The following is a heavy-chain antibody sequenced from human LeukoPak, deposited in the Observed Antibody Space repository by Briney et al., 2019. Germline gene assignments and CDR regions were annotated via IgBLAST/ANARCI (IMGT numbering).Heavy chain of an antibody. V-gene: IGHV3-23*01. D-gene: IGHD3-3*01. J-gene: IGHJ6*02. CDR3: ARENDFWSGYYGPTWRLRVGSYYYYGMDV. CDR1: GFTFSSYA. CDR2: ISGSGGST. Sequence: TGGSLRLSCAASGFTFSSYAMSWVRQAPGKGLEWVSAISGSGGSTYYADSVKGRFTISRDNAKNSLYLQMNSLRAEDTAVYYCARENDFWSGYYGPTWRLRVGSYYYYGMDVWGQGTTVTVSS.